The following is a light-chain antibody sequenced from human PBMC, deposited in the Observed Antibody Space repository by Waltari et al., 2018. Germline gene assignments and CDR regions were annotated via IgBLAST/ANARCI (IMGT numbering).Light chain of an antibody. CDR1: PSIGRY. CDR2: GAS. V-gene: IGKV3-20*01. J-gene: IGKJ1*01. CDR3: QNHERLPAT. Sequence: EVVLTQSQGPLSLSPGDTATLSCRASPSIGRYLVWYQQKSGQAPRLLIYGASTRATGIPDRFSGSGSGTDFSLTISRLEAEDFAVYYCQNHERLPATFGQGTKVEIK.